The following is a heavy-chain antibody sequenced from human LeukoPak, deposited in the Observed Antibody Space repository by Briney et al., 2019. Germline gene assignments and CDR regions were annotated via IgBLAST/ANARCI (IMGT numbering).Heavy chain of an antibody. CDR2: ISSSSSTI. J-gene: IGHJ3*02. D-gene: IGHD5-12*01. CDR1: GFTFSSYA. V-gene: IGHV3-48*04. CDR3: ARDVIVATRPHDAFDI. Sequence: GGSLGLSCAASGFTFSSYAMSWVRQAPGKGLEWVSYISSSSSTIYYADSVKGRFTISRDNAKNSLYLQMNSLRAEDTAVYYCARDVIVATRPHDAFDIWGQGTMVTVSS.